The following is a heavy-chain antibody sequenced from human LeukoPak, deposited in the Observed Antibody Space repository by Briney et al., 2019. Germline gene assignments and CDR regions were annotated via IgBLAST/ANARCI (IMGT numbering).Heavy chain of an antibody. CDR1: GFTFSSYA. J-gene: IGHJ4*02. CDR2: ISGSSSYI. Sequence: GGSLRLSRAASGFTFSSYAMSWVRQAPGKGLEWVSSISGSSSYIYYTDSVKGRFTISRDNAKNSLYLQMNSLRAEDTAMYYCARYSSNVVGKRHYFDYWGQGTLVTVSS. CDR3: ARYSSNVVGKRHYFDY. V-gene: IGHV3-21*01. D-gene: IGHD1-26*01.